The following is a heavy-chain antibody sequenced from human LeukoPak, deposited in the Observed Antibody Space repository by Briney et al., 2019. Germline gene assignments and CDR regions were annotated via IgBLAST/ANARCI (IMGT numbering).Heavy chain of an antibody. CDR3: ARGFLYYYDSSGYLRFDY. Sequence: PGVSLRFSCAASVFTFSIYLMHWVPQARGKGRVDVSNINSDGRSTIYADSVRGRFPISRDNAKNTLHRQVNTQRAEDTDVYYCARGFLYYYDSSGYLRFDYWGQGTLVTVCS. CDR1: VFTFSIYL. D-gene: IGHD3-22*01. V-gene: IGHV3-74*01. CDR2: INSDGRST. J-gene: IGHJ4*02.